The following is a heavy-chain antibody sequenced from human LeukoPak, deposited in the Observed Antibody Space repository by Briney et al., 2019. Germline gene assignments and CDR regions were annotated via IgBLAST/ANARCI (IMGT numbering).Heavy chain of an antibody. V-gene: IGHV3-49*04. CDR2: IRSKAYGGTT. CDR1: GFTFGDYA. CDR3: TRDNPYYYDSSGLDY. J-gene: IGHJ4*02. Sequence: PGGSLRLSCTASGFTFGDYAMSWVRQAPGKGLEWVGFIRSKAYGGTTEYAASVKGRFTISRDDSKSIAYLQMNSLKTEDTAVYYCTRDNPYYYDSSGLDYWGQGTLVTVSS. D-gene: IGHD3-22*01.